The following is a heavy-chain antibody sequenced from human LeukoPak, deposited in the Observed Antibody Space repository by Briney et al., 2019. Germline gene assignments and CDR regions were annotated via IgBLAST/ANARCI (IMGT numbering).Heavy chain of an antibody. D-gene: IGHD3-22*01. CDR1: GFTFDDYA. CDR3: AKDMERYYDSSGCFDP. Sequence: GGSLRPSCAASGFTFDDYAMHWVRQAPGKGLEWVSGISWNSGSIGYADSVKGRFTISRDNAKNSLYLQMNSLRAEDTALYYCAKDMERYYDSSGCFDPWGQGTLVTVSS. J-gene: IGHJ5*02. CDR2: ISWNSGSI. V-gene: IGHV3-9*01.